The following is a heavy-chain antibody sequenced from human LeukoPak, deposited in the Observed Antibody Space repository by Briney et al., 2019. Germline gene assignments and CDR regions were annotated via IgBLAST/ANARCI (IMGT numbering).Heavy chain of an antibody. J-gene: IGHJ6*03. Sequence: PGGSLRLSCAASGFTFSSYDMHWVRQATGKSLEWVSAIGTGGNTYYSDSVKGRFTISRENAKHSLYLQMNSLRGGDTAVYYCARWDSRDYYYYMDVWGKGTTVTVSS. CDR1: GFTFSSYD. CDR2: IGTGGNT. V-gene: IGHV3-13*01. CDR3: ARWDSRDYYYYMDV. D-gene: IGHD6-13*01.